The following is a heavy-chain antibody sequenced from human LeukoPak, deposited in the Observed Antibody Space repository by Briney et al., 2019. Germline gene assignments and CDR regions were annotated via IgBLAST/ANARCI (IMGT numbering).Heavy chain of an antibody. CDR1: GGSISSYY. V-gene: IGHV4-59*01. CDR3: ARVGGTGMARYYSYMDV. D-gene: IGHD5-18*01. J-gene: IGHJ6*03. CDR2: IYYSGST. Sequence: PSETLSLTCTVSGGSISSYYWSWIRQPPGKGLEWIGYIYYSGSTNYNPSLKSRVTISVDTSKNQFSLKLRSVTAADTAFYYCARVGGTGMARYYSYMDVWGKGTTVTVSS.